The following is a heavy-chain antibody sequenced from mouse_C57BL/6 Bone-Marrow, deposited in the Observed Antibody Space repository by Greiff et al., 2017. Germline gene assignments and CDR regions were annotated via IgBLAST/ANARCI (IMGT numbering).Heavy chain of an antibody. CDR1: GYTFTDYY. CDR2: INPNNGGT. CDR3: ARGVYDVDLPYFDY. D-gene: IGHD2-3*01. V-gene: IGHV1-26*01. Sequence: EVQLQQSGPELVKPGASVKISCKASGYTFTDYYMNWVKQSPGKSLEWIGDINPNNGGTSYNQKFKGKATLTVDKSSSTAYMELRSLTSEDSAVYYCARGVYDVDLPYFDYWGQGTTLTVSS. J-gene: IGHJ2*01.